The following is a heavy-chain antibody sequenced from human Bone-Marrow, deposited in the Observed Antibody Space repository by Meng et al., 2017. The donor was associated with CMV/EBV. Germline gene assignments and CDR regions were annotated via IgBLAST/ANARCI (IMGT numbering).Heavy chain of an antibody. J-gene: IGHJ4*02. Sequence: ASVKVSCKASGYVFRRFGITWVRQAPGQGLEWMGWISPYNGNTNFAQKFQGRVTLTTDISTNTTYMELRSLRSDDTAVYYCARDPNPLMPKQEHFQYWGKGPLVTVSS. CDR1: GYVFRRFG. CDR3: ARDPNPLMPKQEHFQY. CDR2: ISPYNGNT. V-gene: IGHV1-18*01. D-gene: IGHD2-2*01.